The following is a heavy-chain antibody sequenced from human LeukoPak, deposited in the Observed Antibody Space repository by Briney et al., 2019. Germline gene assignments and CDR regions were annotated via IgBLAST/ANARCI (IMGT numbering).Heavy chain of an antibody. Sequence: ASVTVSCKPSGYSFSRYAINWLRQAPGQGLEWMGWINTNTGNPTYAHGFTGRFVFSLDTSVATAYLQISSLKAEDTAVYYCARDRQYRLFDFDFWGQGTMVTVSS. CDR1: GYSFSRYA. V-gene: IGHV7-4-1*02. J-gene: IGHJ3*01. CDR2: INTNTGNP. D-gene: IGHD5-18*01. CDR3: ARDRQYRLFDFDF.